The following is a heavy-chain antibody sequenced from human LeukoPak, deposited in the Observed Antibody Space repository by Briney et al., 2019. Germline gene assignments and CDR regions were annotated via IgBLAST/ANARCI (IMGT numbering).Heavy chain of an antibody. CDR1: GFTFSNYG. V-gene: IGHV3-30*18. CDR3: AKERELLWFGELGYFDY. Sequence: GGSLRLSCAASGFTFSNYGMHWVRQVPGKGLEWVAVISYDGSNKYYAGSVKGRFTISRDNSKNTLYLQMNSLRAEDTAVYYCAKERELLWFGELGYFDYWGQGTLVTVSS. CDR2: ISYDGSNK. J-gene: IGHJ4*02. D-gene: IGHD3-10*01.